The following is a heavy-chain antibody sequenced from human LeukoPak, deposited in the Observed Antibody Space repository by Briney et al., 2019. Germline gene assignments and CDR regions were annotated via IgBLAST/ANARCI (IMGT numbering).Heavy chain of an antibody. V-gene: IGHV1-18*01. CDR2: ISAYNGNT. J-gene: IGHJ5*02. CDR3: ARDRELGYCSSTSCYLGENWFDP. Sequence: ASVKVSCKASGYTFTSYGISWVRQAPGQGLEWMGWISAYNGNTNYAQKLQGRVTMTTDTSTSTAYMELRSLRSDDTAVYYCARDRELGYCSSTSCYLGENWFDPWGQGTLVTVSS. CDR1: GYTFTSYG. D-gene: IGHD2-2*01.